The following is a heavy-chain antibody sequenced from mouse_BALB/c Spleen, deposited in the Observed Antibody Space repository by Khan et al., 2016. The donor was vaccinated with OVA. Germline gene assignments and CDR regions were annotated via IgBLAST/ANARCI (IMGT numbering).Heavy chain of an antibody. CDR3: TGAGFHYGSSYGAFDY. Sequence: EVQLQESGPGLVKPSQSLSLTCTVTGYSITSDYAWNWIRQFPGNKLEWMGYIRYSGSTTYNPSLKNRISITRDTSKHQFFLQLNSVTTEATGTDYCTGAGFHYGSSYGAFDYWGQGTTLTVSS. D-gene: IGHD1-1*01. CDR2: IRYSGST. V-gene: IGHV3-2*02. J-gene: IGHJ2*01. CDR1: GYSITSDYA.